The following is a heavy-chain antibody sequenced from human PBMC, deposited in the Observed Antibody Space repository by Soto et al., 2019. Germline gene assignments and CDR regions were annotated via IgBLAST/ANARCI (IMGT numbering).Heavy chain of an antibody. J-gene: IGHJ4*02. V-gene: IGHV4-34*01. Sequence: PSETLSLTCAVYGGAFSGYYWSWIRQPPGKGLEWIGEINHSGSTNYNPSLKSRVTISVDTSKNQFSLKLSSVTAADTAVYYCARVASCCYTAFFDFRGQGTLVTVSS. D-gene: IGHD2-2*02. CDR1: GGAFSGYY. CDR3: ARVASCCYTAFFDF. CDR2: INHSGST.